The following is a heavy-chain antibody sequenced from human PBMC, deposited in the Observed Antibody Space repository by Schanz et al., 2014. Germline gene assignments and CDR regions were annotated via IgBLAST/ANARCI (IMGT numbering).Heavy chain of an antibody. V-gene: IGHV3-53*01. D-gene: IGHD6-13*01. J-gene: IGHJ4*02. Sequence: EVQLVESGGGLIHPGGSLRLSCAVSGFTVSTNYMTWVRQAPGKGLECVSVLYTGGSTFYAESVRGRFFISRDSSKNTLFLHMNSLRAEDTALYYCARDSGSSSWYPSDYWGQGTLVTVSS. CDR1: GFTVSTNY. CDR2: LYTGGST. CDR3: ARDSGSSSWYPSDY.